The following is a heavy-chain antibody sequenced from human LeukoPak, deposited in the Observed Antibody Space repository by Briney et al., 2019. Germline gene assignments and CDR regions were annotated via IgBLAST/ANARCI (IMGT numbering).Heavy chain of an antibody. CDR2: ISGSGGST. CDR1: GFTFSNYA. J-gene: IGHJ6*02. D-gene: IGHD2-2*01. V-gene: IGHV3-23*01. Sequence: PGGSLRLSCAASGFTFSNYAMSWGRQAPGKGLEWVSAISGSGGSTYYADSVKGRFTISRDNSKNTLYLQMNSLRAEDTAVYYCAKKESRYCSSTSCLIGMDVWGQGTTVTVSS. CDR3: AKKESRYCSSTSCLIGMDV.